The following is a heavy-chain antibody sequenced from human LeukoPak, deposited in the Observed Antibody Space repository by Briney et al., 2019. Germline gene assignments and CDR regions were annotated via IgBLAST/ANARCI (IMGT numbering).Heavy chain of an antibody. D-gene: IGHD3-3*01. CDR2: INVGGPTA. CDR1: GFIFSDYA. V-gene: IGHV3-23*01. CDR3: CFGVLSSVFFDY. J-gene: IGHJ4*02. Sequence: PGWSFRLYCSASGFIFSDYALNWIRQAPGKGLVWVSTINVGGPTAYYADSVKGRFTTSRDTSKYTLYLYMNSLRAEDTALYYCCFGVLSSVFFDYWGQGTPVTVSS.